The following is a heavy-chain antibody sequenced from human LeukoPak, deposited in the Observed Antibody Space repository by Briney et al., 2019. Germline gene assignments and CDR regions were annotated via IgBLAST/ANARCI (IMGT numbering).Heavy chain of an antibody. CDR2: INPNSGDT. CDR1: GYTFTCYY. V-gene: IGHV1-2*02. CDR3: ARDKNPTVFDY. J-gene: IGHJ4*02. Sequence: ASVTVSCTASGYTFTCYYLHWGRQAPGQGLEWMGCINPNSGDTNYAQKFQGRVTMTRDTSLSTAYMELSSLRSDDTAVYYCARDKNPTVFDYWGQGSLVTVSS.